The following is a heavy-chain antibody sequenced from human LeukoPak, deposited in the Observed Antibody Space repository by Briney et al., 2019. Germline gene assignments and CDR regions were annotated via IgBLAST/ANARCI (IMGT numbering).Heavy chain of an antibody. V-gene: IGHV3-74*01. D-gene: IGHD1-20*01. Sequence: GGSLRLSCAASGFTFRNSWMHWVRQGPGKGLVWVSRVNPDGSATTYADSVKGRFTISRDNAKNMLYLQMNSLRAEDTAVYYCARSLIGSDDYWGQGSLVTVSS. CDR3: ARSLIGSDDY. CDR2: VNPDGSAT. J-gene: IGHJ4*02. CDR1: GFTFRNSW.